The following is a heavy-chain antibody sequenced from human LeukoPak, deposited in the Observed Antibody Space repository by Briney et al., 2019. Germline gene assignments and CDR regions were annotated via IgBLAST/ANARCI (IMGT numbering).Heavy chain of an antibody. D-gene: IGHD4-4*01. Sequence: PSETLSLTCTVSGGSISSYYWSWIRQPPGTGLEWIGYIYYSGSTNYNPSLKSRVTISVDTTKNQFSLKLRFVTAADTAVYYCATQTTGSNWFDPWGQGTLVTVSS. V-gene: IGHV4-59*08. CDR3: ATQTTGSNWFDP. J-gene: IGHJ5*02. CDR1: GGSISSYY. CDR2: IYYSGST.